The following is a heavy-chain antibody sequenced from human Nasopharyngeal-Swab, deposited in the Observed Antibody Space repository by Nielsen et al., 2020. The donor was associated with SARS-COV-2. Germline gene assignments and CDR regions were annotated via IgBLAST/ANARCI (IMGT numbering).Heavy chain of an antibody. CDR3: ARADYYYDSSGYFAGYYFDY. J-gene: IGHJ4*02. V-gene: IGHV4-59*01. D-gene: IGHD3-22*01. CDR2: IYYSGST. Sequence: SETLSLTCTVSGGSISSYYWSWIRQPPGKGLEWIGYIYYSGSTNYNPSLESRVTISVDTSRNQFSLKLSSVTAADTAVYYCARADYYYDSSGYFAGYYFDYWGQGTLVTVSS. CDR1: GGSISSYY.